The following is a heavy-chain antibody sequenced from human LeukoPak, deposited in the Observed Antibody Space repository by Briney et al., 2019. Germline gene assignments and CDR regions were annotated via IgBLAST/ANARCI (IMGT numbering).Heavy chain of an antibody. CDR2: IYSGGST. Sequence: PGGSLRLSCAASGFTVSSNYMSWVRQAPGKGLEWVSVIYSGGSTYYADSVKGRFTISRDNSKNTLYLQMNSLRAEDTAVYYCARDAKNYYGMDVWGQGTTVTVSS. CDR3: ARDAKNYYGMDV. J-gene: IGHJ6*02. V-gene: IGHV3-66*01. CDR1: GFTVSSNY.